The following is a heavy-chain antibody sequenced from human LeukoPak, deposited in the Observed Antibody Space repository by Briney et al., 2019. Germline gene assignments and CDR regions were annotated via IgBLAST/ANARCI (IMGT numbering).Heavy chain of an antibody. V-gene: IGHV3-30*02. D-gene: IGHD2-2*01. Sequence: GGSLRLSCAASGFTFSSYSMNWVRQAPGKGLEWVAFIRYDGSNKYYADSVKGRFTISRDNSKNTLYLQMNSLRAEDTAVYYCAKERGYAVPAARSWFDPWGQGTLVTVSS. J-gene: IGHJ5*02. CDR3: AKERGYAVPAARSWFDP. CDR2: IRYDGSNK. CDR1: GFTFSSYS.